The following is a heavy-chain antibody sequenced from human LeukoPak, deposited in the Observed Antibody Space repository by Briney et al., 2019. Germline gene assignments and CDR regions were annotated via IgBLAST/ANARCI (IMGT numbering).Heavy chain of an antibody. J-gene: IGHJ4*02. CDR3: AKENSGKCPDY. D-gene: IGHD1-26*01. V-gene: IGHV3-23*01. CDR1: GFTSANYA. Sequence: GGSLRLSCTASGFTSANYAVSWVRQAPGKGLEWVSAITGSGGYTYYADSVKGRFTISRDDSKNTLYLQMNSLRAEDTAVYYCAKENSGKCPDYWGQGTLVTVSS. CDR2: ITGSGGYT.